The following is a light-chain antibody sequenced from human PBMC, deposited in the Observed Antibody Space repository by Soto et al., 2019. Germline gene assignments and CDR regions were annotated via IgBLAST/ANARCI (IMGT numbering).Light chain of an antibody. CDR3: QSYDSSLSGVV. J-gene: IGLJ2*01. V-gene: IGLV1-40*01. CDR2: GNN. CDR1: NSNIGAGYD. Sequence: QAVVTQPPSVSGAPGQRVTISCTGSNSNIGAGYDVHWYQQLPGTSPKLLIYGNNNRPSGVPDRFSGSKSGTSASLAITGLQAEDEANYYCQSYDSSLSGVVFGGGTKRTVL.